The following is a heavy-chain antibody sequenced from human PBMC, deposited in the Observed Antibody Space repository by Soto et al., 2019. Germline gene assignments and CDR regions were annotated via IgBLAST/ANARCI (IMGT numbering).Heavy chain of an antibody. V-gene: IGHV2-5*02. CDR2: IYWDDDK. Sequence: QITLKESGPTLVKPTQTLTLTCTFSGFSLSTSGVGVGWIRQPPGKALEWLALIYWDDDKRYSPSLKSRLTNTQDTSKYLLGLTMTNMDPVDTATSYCSQRVQWLGLLEVYFWVQGILVTV. CDR3: SQRVQWLGLLEVYF. D-gene: IGHD6-19*01. J-gene: IGHJ4*02. CDR1: GFSLSTSGVG.